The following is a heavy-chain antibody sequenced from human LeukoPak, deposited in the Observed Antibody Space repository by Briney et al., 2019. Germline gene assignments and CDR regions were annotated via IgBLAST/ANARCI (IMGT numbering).Heavy chain of an antibody. Sequence: GESLKISCKGFGYSFTNNWIGWVRQMPGKGLEWMGIIYPGDSDTRYSPSFQGQVTISADKSISTAYLQWSSLKASDTAMYYCARSTQLLWFGESKYGMDVWGQGTTVTVSS. V-gene: IGHV5-51*01. CDR1: GYSFTNNW. CDR2: IYPGDSDT. CDR3: ARSTQLLWFGESKYGMDV. J-gene: IGHJ6*02. D-gene: IGHD3-10*01.